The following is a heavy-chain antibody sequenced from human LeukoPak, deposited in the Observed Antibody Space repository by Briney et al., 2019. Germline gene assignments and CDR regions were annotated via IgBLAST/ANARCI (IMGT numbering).Heavy chain of an antibody. Sequence: GSLRLSCAASGFTFDDYGMSWVRQAPGKGLEWVSGINWNGGSTGYADSVKGRFTISRDNAKNSLYLQMNSLRAEDTAVYYCARGAVAGTWPGAFDIWGQGTMVTVSS. CDR3: ARGAVAGTWPGAFDI. J-gene: IGHJ3*02. D-gene: IGHD6-19*01. V-gene: IGHV3-20*04. CDR2: INWNGGST. CDR1: GFTFDDYG.